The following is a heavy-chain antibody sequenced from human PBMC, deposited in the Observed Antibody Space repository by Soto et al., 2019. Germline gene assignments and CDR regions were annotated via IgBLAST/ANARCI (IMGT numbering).Heavy chain of an antibody. V-gene: IGHV3-23*01. CDR2: ISNGGGST. D-gene: IGHD3-10*01. CDR3: AKDLRYGSGSWYRPFDY. J-gene: IGHJ4*02. Sequence: EVQLLESGGGLVQPGGSLRLSCAASGFSFSDYAMSWVRRAPGKGLEWVPVISNGGGSTSYADSVKGRFTISRDNSKNTLYLQMNSLRGDDTAVYYCAKDLRYGSGSWYRPFDYWGQGTLVTVSS. CDR1: GFSFSDYA.